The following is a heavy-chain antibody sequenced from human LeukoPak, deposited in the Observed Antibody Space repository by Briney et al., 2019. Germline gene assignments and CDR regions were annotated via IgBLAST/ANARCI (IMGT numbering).Heavy chain of an antibody. V-gene: IGHV3-21*01. CDR1: GFTFSSYW. CDR2: ITSTSSYI. CDR3: ARDPYSGSYGDYYYYYMDV. D-gene: IGHD1-26*01. Sequence: PGGSLRLSCAASGFTFSSYWMHWVRQAPGKGLEWVSSITSTSSYIYYADSVKGRFTIPRDNAENSLYLQMNSLRAEDTAVYYCARDPYSGSYGDYYYYYMDVWGKGTTVTISS. J-gene: IGHJ6*03.